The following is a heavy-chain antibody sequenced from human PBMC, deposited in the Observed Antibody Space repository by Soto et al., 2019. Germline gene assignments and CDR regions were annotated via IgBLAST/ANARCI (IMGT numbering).Heavy chain of an antibody. D-gene: IGHD7-27*01. J-gene: IGHJ4*02. CDR1: GFTFSRYS. CDR2: ISSTTNYI. V-gene: IGHV3-21*01. Sequence: GSLRLSCAVSGFTFSRYSMNWVRQGPGKGREWVSSISSTTNYIYYADSMKGRFTVSRDNAKNSVYLDRNSRSAEDTAVYYCARESANLTSNFDSWGPGTMHTVSS. CDR3: ARESANLTSNFDS.